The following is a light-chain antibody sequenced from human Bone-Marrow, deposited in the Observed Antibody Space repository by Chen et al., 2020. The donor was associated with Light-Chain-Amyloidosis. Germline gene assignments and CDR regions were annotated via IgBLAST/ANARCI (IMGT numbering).Light chain of an antibody. Sequence: DIQMTQSPSSLSASVGDRVTITCRASQNITNSLHWYEQKPGKAPHLLIHSASRLQNGVPSRFSGSGSGTDFTLTISSLQPEDFATYHCQQSYTTPRITFGPGTKVDVK. V-gene: IGKV1-39*01. CDR1: QNITNS. CDR3: QQSYTTPRIT. J-gene: IGKJ3*01. CDR2: SAS.